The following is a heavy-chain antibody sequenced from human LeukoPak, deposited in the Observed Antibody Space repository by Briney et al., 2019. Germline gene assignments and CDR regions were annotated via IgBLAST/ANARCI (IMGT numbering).Heavy chain of an antibody. CDR2: IYYSGST. J-gene: IGHJ4*02. CDR3: ARVGPMGPKYSPDY. D-gene: IGHD2-21*01. CDR1: GGSISSYY. Sequence: PSETLSLTCTVSGGSISSYYWSWIRQPPGKGLEWIGYIYYSGSTNYNPSLKSRVTISVDTSKNQFSLKLSSVTAADTAVYYCARVGPMGPKYSPDYWGQGTLVTVSS. V-gene: IGHV4-59*01.